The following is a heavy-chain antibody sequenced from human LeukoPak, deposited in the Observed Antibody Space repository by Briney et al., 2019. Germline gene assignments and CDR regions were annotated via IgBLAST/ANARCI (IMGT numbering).Heavy chain of an antibody. CDR1: GFTVSSNY. CDR2: VYSGGST. CDR3: ARARDTAMVTLPFDY. J-gene: IGHJ4*02. D-gene: IGHD5-18*01. V-gene: IGHV3-53*01. Sequence: GGSLRLSCAASGFTVSSNYMSWVRQAPGKGLEWVSVVYSGGSTYYADSVQGRFTISRDNSKNTLYHQMNSLRAEDTAVYYCARARDTAMVTLPFDYWGQGTLVTVSS.